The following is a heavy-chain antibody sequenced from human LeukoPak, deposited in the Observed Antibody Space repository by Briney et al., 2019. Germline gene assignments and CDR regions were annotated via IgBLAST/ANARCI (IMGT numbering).Heavy chain of an antibody. Sequence: SETLSLTCTVSGGSISSYYWSWIRQPPGKGLEWAGHIYYSGSTNYNPSLKSRVTISVDTSKNQFSLKLSSVTAADTAAYYCARVRQSLAAAGKVFDYWGQGTLVTVSS. CDR2: IYYSGST. J-gene: IGHJ4*02. CDR3: ARVRQSLAAAGKVFDY. V-gene: IGHV4-59*01. CDR1: GGSISSYY. D-gene: IGHD6-13*01.